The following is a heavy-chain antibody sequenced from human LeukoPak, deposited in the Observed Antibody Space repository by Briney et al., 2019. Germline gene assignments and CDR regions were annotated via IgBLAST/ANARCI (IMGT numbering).Heavy chain of an antibody. D-gene: IGHD1-1*01. CDR2: IKSKTDGETT. CDR3: TRDRGAYNLYDY. CDR1: GFIFSNAW. Sequence: GGSLRLSCAASGFIFSNAWMNWVRQAPGKGLEWVGRIKSKTDGETTDYAAPVKGRFTISRDDSKNTLYLQMNSLKTEDTAEYHCTRDRGAYNLYDYWGQGTLVTVSS. J-gene: IGHJ4*02. V-gene: IGHV3-15*01.